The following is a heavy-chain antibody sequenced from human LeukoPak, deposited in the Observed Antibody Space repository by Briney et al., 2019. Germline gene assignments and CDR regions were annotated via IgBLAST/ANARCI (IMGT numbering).Heavy chain of an antibody. J-gene: IGHJ4*02. V-gene: IGHV3-7*04. CDR2: INQGGRES. D-gene: IGHD1-1*01. Sequence: GGSLRLSCAASGFTFSNYWMSWVRQAPGKGLEWVANINQGGRESYYVDSVEGRFTISRGNADNSLYLQMNSLRAEDTAVYYCARAPTTGTVDYWGQGTLVTVS. CDR1: GFTFSNYW. CDR3: ARAPTTGTVDY.